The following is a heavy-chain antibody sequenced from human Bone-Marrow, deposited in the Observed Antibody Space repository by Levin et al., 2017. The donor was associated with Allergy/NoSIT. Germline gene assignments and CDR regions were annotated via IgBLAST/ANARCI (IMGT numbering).Heavy chain of an antibody. Sequence: GGSLRLSCAASGFTFSSYTMSWVRQAPGKGLEWVSGITGSGSSTFSADSVKGRFTISRDNSKSTLYLQMNSLRAEDTAVYFCAKDHIDGDSSDYWGQGTLVTVSS. CDR1: GFTFSSYT. J-gene: IGHJ4*02. CDR2: ITGSGSST. D-gene: IGHD4-17*01. V-gene: IGHV3-23*01. CDR3: AKDHIDGDSSDY.